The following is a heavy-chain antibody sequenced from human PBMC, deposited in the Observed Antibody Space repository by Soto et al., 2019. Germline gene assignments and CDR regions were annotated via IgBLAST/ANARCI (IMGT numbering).Heavy chain of an antibody. Sequence: QVQLQESGPGLVKPSETLSLTCTVSGGSISSYYWSWIRQPPGKGLEWIGYIYYSGSTNYNPSLKSRVTISVETSKNQFSLKLSSVPAADTAVYYCARSGFSSGWLNFDYWGQGTLVTVSS. CDR3: ARSGFSSGWLNFDY. J-gene: IGHJ4*02. CDR2: IYYSGST. CDR1: GGSISSYY. D-gene: IGHD6-19*01. V-gene: IGHV4-59*08.